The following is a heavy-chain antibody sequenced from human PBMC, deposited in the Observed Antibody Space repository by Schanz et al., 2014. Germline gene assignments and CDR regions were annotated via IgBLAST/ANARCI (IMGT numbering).Heavy chain of an antibody. D-gene: IGHD3-10*01. Sequence: QVQLVQSGAEVERSGASVKISCKASRYDFRDYYVQWVRQAPGYGLEWVGRMNPKNGATIYAQKFQGRVSMTRDMFTSTAYMEVRSLRHDDTALYYCARVLYFGPGIAYYGVDVWGQGTAVSVS. V-gene: IGHV1-2*06. CDR3: ARVLYFGPGIAYYGVDV. CDR2: MNPKNGAT. J-gene: IGHJ6*02. CDR1: RYDFRDYY.